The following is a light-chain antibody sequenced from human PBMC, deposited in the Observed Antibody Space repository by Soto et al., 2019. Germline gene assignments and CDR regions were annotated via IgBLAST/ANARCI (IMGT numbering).Light chain of an antibody. V-gene: IGKV3-15*01. Sequence: EIVMTQSPATLSVSPGERVTLSCRASQSVSNNLALCQQKPGQAPRLLIYGASTRATGIPARFSGSGSGTEFTLTLSSLQTEDFAVYYCQQCNNWPLTFGQGTKVEIK. CDR3: QQCNNWPLT. CDR1: QSVSNN. J-gene: IGKJ1*01. CDR2: GAS.